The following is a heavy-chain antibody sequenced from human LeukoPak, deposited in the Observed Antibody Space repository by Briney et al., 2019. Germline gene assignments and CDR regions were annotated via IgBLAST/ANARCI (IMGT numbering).Heavy chain of an antibody. CDR1: EFTFSYYW. D-gene: IGHD5-18*01. CDR2: IKQDGSEK. J-gene: IGHJ4*02. CDR3: ASMDTAMETVDY. Sequence: PGGSLRLSCAASEFTFSYYWMTWVRQAPGKGLEWVANIKQDGSEKYYVDSVKGRFTISRDNAKNSLYLQMNSLRAEDTAVYYCASMDTAMETVDYWGQGTLVTVSS. V-gene: IGHV3-7*02.